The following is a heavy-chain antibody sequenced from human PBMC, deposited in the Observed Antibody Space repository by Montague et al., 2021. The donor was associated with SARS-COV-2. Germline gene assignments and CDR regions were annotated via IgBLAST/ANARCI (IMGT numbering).Heavy chain of an antibody. Sequence: SETLSLTCTVSGGSISSYYWSWIRQPPGKGLEWIGYIYYSGSTNYNPSLGSRVTISVDTSKNQFSLKLSSVTAADTAVYYCARGSGWMGNAFDIWGQGTMVTVSS. CDR1: GGSISSYY. CDR3: ARGSGWMGNAFDI. CDR2: IYYSGST. J-gene: IGHJ3*02. V-gene: IGHV4-59*01. D-gene: IGHD6-19*01.